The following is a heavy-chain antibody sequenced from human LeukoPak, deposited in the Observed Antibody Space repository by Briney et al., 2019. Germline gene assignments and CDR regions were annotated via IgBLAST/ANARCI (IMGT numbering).Heavy chain of an antibody. CDR1: GGSFSGYY. CDR3: ARVLLWFGAHKD. V-gene: IGHV4-34*01. Sequence: SETLSLTCAVYGGSFSGYYWSWIRQPPGKGLEWIGEINHSGSTNYNPSLKSRVTISVDTSKNQLSLKLSSVTAADTAVYYCARVLLWFGAHKDWGQGTLVTVSS. D-gene: IGHD3-10*01. J-gene: IGHJ4*02. CDR2: INHSGST.